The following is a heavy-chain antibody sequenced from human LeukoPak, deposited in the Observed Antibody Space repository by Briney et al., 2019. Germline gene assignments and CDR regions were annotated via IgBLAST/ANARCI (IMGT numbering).Heavy chain of an antibody. CDR2: IIPIFGTA. V-gene: IGHV1-69*05. CDR1: GGTFSSYA. CDR3: AMTTVTTLKAPFDY. Sequence: SVKVSCKAAGGTFSSYAISWVRQAPGQGLEWMGRIIPIFGTANYAQKFQGRVTITTDESTSTAYMELSSLRSEDTAVYYCAMTTVTTLKAPFDYWGQGTLVTVSS. D-gene: IGHD4-17*01. J-gene: IGHJ4*02.